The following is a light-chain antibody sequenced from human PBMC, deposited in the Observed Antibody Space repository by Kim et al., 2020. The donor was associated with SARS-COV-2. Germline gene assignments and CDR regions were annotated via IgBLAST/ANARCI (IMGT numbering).Light chain of an antibody. Sequence: GQSVTITCTGTSGDIGEYDFVSWYQQRPGQVPKLVIYEVTKRPSGVPDRFSGSKSGNTASLTVSGLQSEDEAQYYCCAYAGLSTLVFGTGTKVTVL. V-gene: IGLV2-8*01. CDR1: SGDIGEYDF. CDR2: EVT. J-gene: IGLJ1*01. CDR3: CAYAGLSTLV.